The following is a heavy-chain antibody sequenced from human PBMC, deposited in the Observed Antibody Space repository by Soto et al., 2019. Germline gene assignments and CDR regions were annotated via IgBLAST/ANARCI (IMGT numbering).Heavy chain of an antibody. Sequence: ASETLSLTCAVYGGSFSGYYWSWIRQPPGKGLEWIGEINHSGSTNYNPSLKSRVTISVDTSKNQFSLKLSSVTAADTAVYYCATVEAMVGVGLGQRYCYLGRWGRGTLVTLAS. CDR2: INHSGST. CDR3: ATVEAMVGVGLGQRYCYLGR. D-gene: IGHD5-18*01. CDR1: GGSFSGYY. V-gene: IGHV4-34*01. J-gene: IGHJ2*01.